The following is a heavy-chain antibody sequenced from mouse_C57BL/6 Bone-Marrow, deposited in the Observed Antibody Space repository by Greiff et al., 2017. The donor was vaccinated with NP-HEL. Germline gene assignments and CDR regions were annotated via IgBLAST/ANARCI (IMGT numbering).Heavy chain of an antibody. V-gene: IGHV5-4*01. J-gene: IGHJ1*03. CDR1: GFTFSSYA. CDR2: ISDGGSYT. CDR3: ARDFDYGGDWYFDV. D-gene: IGHD2-4*01. Sequence: EVQLQESGGGLVKPGGSLKLSCAASGFTFSSYAMSWVRQTPEKRLEWVATISDGGSYTYYPDNVKGRFTISRDNAKNNLYLQMSHLKSEDTAMYYCARDFDYGGDWYFDVWGTGTTVTVSS.